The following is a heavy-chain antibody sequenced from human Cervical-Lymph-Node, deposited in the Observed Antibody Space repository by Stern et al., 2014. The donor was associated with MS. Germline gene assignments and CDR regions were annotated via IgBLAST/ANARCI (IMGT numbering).Heavy chain of an antibody. J-gene: IGHJ4*02. Sequence: QVQLVQSGPEVKKPGSSVKVSCKASGGTFSSHAISWVRQAPGQGLEWGGGIIAIFGAPSYSQKFQGRVTITADKSTNTAYMELTSLRSDDTAVFYCARGKQWLYTTIPPFDYWGQGTLVIVSS. CDR3: ARGKQWLYTTIPPFDY. CDR1: GGTFSSHA. D-gene: IGHD6-19*01. CDR2: IIAIFGAP. V-gene: IGHV1-69*06.